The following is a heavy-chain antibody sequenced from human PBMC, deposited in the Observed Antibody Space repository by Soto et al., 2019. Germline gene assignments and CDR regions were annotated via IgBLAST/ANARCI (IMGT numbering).Heavy chain of an antibody. CDR1: GFTVSSNY. CDR2: IYSGGST. J-gene: IGHJ4*02. Sequence: GGSLRLSCAASGFTVSSNYMSWVRQAPGKGLEWVSVIYSGGSTYYADSVKGRFTISRDNSKNTLYLQMNSLRAEDTAVYYCARTSYCSSTSCQRDYWGQGTLVTVSS. V-gene: IGHV3-66*01. D-gene: IGHD2-2*01. CDR3: ARTSYCSSTSCQRDY.